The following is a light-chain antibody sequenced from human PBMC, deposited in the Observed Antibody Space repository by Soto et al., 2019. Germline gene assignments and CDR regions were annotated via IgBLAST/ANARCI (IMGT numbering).Light chain of an antibody. CDR3: QQYNNWPVT. CDR2: AAS. Sequence: DIQMAQSPSSLSASVGDRVTIACRASQNITNFLNWYQHNPGKAPNLLIFAASHLQSGVSSRFSGSGSGTEFTLTISGLQSEDFATYYCQQYNNWPVTFGGGTKVHIK. CDR1: QNITNF. J-gene: IGKJ4*01. V-gene: IGKV1-39*01.